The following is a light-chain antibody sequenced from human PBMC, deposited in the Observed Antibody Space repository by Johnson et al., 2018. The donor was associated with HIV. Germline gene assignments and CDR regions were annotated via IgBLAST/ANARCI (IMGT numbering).Light chain of an antibody. CDR3: GVWDASLTPRYV. J-gene: IGLJ1*01. CDR1: ISNIESYF. V-gene: IGLV1-51*02. CDR2: EDN. Sequence: QSALTQPPSVSAAPGQRVTISCSGNISNIESYFVSWYQQLPGAAPTLIIYEDNKRPSGIPDRFSGSKSGATASLGISGLQTGDEADYYCGVWDASLTPRYVFGTGTTIAVL.